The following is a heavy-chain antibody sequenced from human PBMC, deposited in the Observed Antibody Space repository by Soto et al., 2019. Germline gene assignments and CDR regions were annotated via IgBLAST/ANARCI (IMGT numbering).Heavy chain of an antibody. D-gene: IGHD6-13*01. V-gene: IGHV4-34*01. Sequence: PSETLSLTCAVYGGSFSGYYWSCIRQPPWKGLEWIGGINHSGSSNYNPSLKSRVTISVDMAKNQFSLKLSSVTAADTAVYYCARGGRQQLTPTPISYKMDYWGQGTLVTVSS. CDR3: ARGGRQQLTPTPISYKMDY. CDR1: GGSFSGYY. CDR2: INHSGSS. J-gene: IGHJ4*02.